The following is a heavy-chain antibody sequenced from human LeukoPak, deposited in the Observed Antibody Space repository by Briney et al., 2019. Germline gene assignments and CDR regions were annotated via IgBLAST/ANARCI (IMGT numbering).Heavy chain of an antibody. V-gene: IGHV3-53*01. Sequence: GGSLRLSCTVSGFTVSSNSMSWVRQAPGKGLEWVSFIYSDNTHYSDSVKGRFTISRDNSKNTLYLQMNSLRAEDTAVYHCARRAGAYSHPYDYWGQGTLVTVSS. CDR1: GFTVSSNS. CDR2: IYSDNT. D-gene: IGHD4/OR15-4a*01. J-gene: IGHJ4*02. CDR3: ARRAGAYSHPYDY.